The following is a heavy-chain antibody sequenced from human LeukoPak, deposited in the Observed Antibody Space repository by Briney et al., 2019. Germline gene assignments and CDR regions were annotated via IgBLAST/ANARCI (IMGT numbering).Heavy chain of an antibody. J-gene: IGHJ4*02. D-gene: IGHD6-13*01. CDR3: ARHWDPRYLMEDIAAAGTQGWA. CDR2: IYHSGST. Sequence: KPSETLSLTCAVSGGSISSGGYSWSWIRQPPGKGLEWIGYIYHSGSTYYNPSLKSRVTISVDTSKNQFSLKLSSVTAADTAVYYCARHWDPRYLMEDIAAAGTQGWAGGQGTLVTVSS. V-gene: IGHV4-30-2*01. CDR1: GGSISSGGYS.